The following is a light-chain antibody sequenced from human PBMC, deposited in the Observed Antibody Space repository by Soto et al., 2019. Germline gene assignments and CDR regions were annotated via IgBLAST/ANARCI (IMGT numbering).Light chain of an antibody. CDR3: QQSYSTPIT. V-gene: IGKV1-39*01. Sequence: DIQMTQSPSSLSASVGDRITITCRASQSMNTYLNRYQQKPGKAPILLIYAASSLESGVPSRFSGSASGTDFTLTISSLQIEDLATYYCQQSYSTPITFGQGTRLEIK. CDR2: AAS. J-gene: IGKJ5*01. CDR1: QSMNTY.